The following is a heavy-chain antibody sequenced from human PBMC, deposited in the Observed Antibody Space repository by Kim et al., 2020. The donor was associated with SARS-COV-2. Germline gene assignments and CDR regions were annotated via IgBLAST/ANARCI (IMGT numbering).Heavy chain of an antibody. Sequence: SETLSLTCTVSGGSISSSSYYWGWIRQPPGKGLEWIGSIYYSGSTYYNPSLKSRVTISVDTSKNQFSLKLSSVTAADTAMYYCASTGKRSGYYDAFDIWGQGTMVTVSS. CDR2: IYYSGST. V-gene: IGHV4-39*01. D-gene: IGHD3-22*01. J-gene: IGHJ3*02. CDR1: GGSISSSSYY. CDR3: ASTGKRSGYYDAFDI.